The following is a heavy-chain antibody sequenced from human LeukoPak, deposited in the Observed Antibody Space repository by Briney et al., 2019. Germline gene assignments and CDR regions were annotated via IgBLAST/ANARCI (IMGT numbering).Heavy chain of an antibody. Sequence: SETLSLTCTVSGGSIRSYYWSWIRQPPGKGLEWIGNIHYSGSTNYNPSLKSRVTISVDTSKNQFFLKLNSVTAADTAVYYCARHKEFCSSNSCYSPWFDPWGQGTLVTVSS. J-gene: IGHJ5*02. D-gene: IGHD2-2*02. V-gene: IGHV4-59*08. CDR3: ARHKEFCSSNSCYSPWFDP. CDR1: GGSIRSYY. CDR2: IHYSGST.